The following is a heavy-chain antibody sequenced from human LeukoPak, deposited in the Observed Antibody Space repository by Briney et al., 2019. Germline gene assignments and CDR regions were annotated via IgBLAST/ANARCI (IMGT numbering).Heavy chain of an antibody. J-gene: IGHJ3*02. CDR2: IIPIFGTA. Sequence: ASVKVSCKASGGTFSSYAISRVRQAPGQGLEWVGGIIPIFGTANYAQKFQGRVTITTDESTSTAYMELSSLRSEDTAVYYCARVIPARDYYDSSGYLDAFDIWGQGTMVTVSS. V-gene: IGHV1-69*05. D-gene: IGHD3-22*01. CDR3: ARVIPARDYYDSSGYLDAFDI. CDR1: GGTFSSYA.